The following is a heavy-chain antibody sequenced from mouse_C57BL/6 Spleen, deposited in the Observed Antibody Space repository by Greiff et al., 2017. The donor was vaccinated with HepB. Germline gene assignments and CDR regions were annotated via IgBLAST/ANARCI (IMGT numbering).Heavy chain of an antibody. V-gene: IGHV1-50*01. Sequence: VQLQQPGAELVKPGASVKLSCKASGYTFTSYWMQWVKQRPGQGLEWIGEIDPSDSYTNYNQKFKGKATLTVDTSSSTAYMQLSSLTSEDSAVYYCALYYYGSTPWFAYWGQGTLVTVSA. J-gene: IGHJ3*01. CDR1: GYTFTSYW. CDR2: IDPSDSYT. CDR3: ALYYYGSTPWFAY. D-gene: IGHD1-1*01.